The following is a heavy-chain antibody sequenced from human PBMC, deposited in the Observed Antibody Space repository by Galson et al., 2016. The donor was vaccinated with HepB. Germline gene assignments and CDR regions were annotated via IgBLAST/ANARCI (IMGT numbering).Heavy chain of an antibody. D-gene: IGHD6-13*01. CDR2: ITGSGVT. Sequence: SLRLSCAASGFTFSNHAMSWVRQAPGKGLEWVSVITGSGVTYYADSVKGHFTISRDNAKNSVYLQMNSLRGDDTAVYYCMSYSDAWYSGFWGQGTLVTVSS. V-gene: IGHV3-23*01. J-gene: IGHJ4*02. CDR3: MSYSDAWYSGF. CDR1: GFTFSNHA.